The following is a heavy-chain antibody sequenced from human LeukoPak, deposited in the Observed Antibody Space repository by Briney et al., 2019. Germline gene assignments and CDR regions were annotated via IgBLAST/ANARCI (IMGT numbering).Heavy chain of an antibody. Sequence: PGGSLRLSCAASGFTFSSYAMHWVRQAPGKGLEWVSSISSSSSYIYYADSVKGRFTISRDNAKNSLYLQMNSLRAEDTAVYYCAKCSGGSCYLDHWPQGTLLTVPS. V-gene: IGHV3-21*03. CDR2: ISSSSSYI. D-gene: IGHD2-15*01. J-gene: IGHJ4*02. CDR3: AKCSGGSCYLDH. CDR1: GFTFSSYA.